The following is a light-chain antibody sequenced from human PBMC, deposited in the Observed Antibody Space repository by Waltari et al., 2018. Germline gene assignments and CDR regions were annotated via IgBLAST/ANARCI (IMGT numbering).Light chain of an antibody. CDR3: HVWHPHVDPGV. CDR2: YDR. J-gene: IGLJ1*01. V-gene: IGLV3-21*04. CDR1: TLGTYS. Sequence: SYVVTQPPSVSVAPGETATITCGGATLGTYSAPWNQQKAGQAPVLVIFYDRDRPSGIPDRFSGSKSGNTATLTISRVEAGDEARYYCHVWHPHVDPGVFGTGTEVTVL.